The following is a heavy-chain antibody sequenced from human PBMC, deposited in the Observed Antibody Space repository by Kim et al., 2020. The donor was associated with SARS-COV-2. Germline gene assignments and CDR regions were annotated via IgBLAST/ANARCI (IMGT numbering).Heavy chain of an antibody. D-gene: IGHD3-22*01. Sequence: GGSLRLSCVASGFTFSGYCMNWVRQAPGKGLEWLAYIERDGSVIYYVDSVKGRFTVSRDNAKKSLHLQMNSLRADDTAVYYCGGLEETVVRNDFYYYGL. CDR2: IERDGSVI. CDR1: GFTFSGYC. J-gene: IGHJ6*01. CDR3: GGLEETVVRNDFYYYGL. V-gene: IGHV3-7*01.